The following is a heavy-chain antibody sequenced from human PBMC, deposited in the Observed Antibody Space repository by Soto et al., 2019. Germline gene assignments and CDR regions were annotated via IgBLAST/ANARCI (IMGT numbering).Heavy chain of an antibody. J-gene: IGHJ4*02. CDR1: GGSISSGGYS. CDR2: IYHSGST. CDR3: ARQTNGLSFDY. D-gene: IGHD1-1*01. V-gene: IGHV4-30-2*01. Sequence: PSETLSLTCAVSGGSISSGGYSWSWIRQPPGKGLEWIGCIYHSGSTYYNPSLKSRVTISVDRSKNQFSLKMSSVTAADTAVYYCARQTNGLSFDYWGQGTLVTGSS.